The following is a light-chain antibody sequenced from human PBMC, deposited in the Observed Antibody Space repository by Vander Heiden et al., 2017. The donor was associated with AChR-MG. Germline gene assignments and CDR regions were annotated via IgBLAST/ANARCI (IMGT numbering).Light chain of an antibody. V-gene: IGKV3-15*01. CDR1: QSVSSN. Sequence: EIVMTQSPATLSVSPGRRAPLSCRASQSVSSNLAWYQQKPGQAPRLLIYGASTRSTGIPARFSDSGSGTEFTLTISSLQSEDFAFYYCLQDNNWPSTFGQGTKMEIK. CDR2: GAS. CDR3: LQDNNWPST. J-gene: IGKJ2*01.